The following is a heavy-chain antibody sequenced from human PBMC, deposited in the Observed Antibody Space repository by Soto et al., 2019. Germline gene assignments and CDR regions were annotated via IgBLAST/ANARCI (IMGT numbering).Heavy chain of an antibody. V-gene: IGHV4-31*03. CDR2: IFYSGST. Sequence: QVQLQESGPGLVKPSQTLSLTCSVSGVSLTSGTYYWSWIRQHPGKGLECIGYIFYSGSTDYNPSLKSRVNISVDTSKNQFSLKLSSVTAADTAVYYCASTEDFFDYWGQGTLVTVSS. CDR1: GVSLTSGTYY. J-gene: IGHJ4*02. CDR3: ASTEDFFDY.